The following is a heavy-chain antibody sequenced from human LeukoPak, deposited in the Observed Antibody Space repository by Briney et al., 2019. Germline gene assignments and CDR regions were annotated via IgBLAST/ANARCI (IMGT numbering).Heavy chain of an antibody. CDR1: GFAFSSYW. J-gene: IGHJ4*02. V-gene: IGHV3-7*01. Sequence: GGSLRLSCAASGFAFSSYWLTWVRQAPGKGLEWVANIKQDGSEKFYVDSVKGRFTISRDSAKNSLYLQMNSLRAEDTAVYYCARGPSGYHNTGGQGTLVTVSS. CDR3: ARGPSGYHNT. CDR2: IKQDGSEK. D-gene: IGHD5-12*01.